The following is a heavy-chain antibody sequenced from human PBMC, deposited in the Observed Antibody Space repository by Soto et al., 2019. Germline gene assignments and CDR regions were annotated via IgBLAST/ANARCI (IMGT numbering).Heavy chain of an antibody. D-gene: IGHD3-10*01. V-gene: IGHV4-4*02. CDR2: IYHSGST. CDR1: GASISSSNW. CDR3: AKYMVRGESGMDV. J-gene: IGHJ6*02. Sequence: KSSETLSLTCAVSGASISSSNWWSWVRQPPGKGLEWIGDIYHSGSTNYNPSLKSRVTISVDKSKNQFSLKLNSVTAADTAVYYCAKYMVRGESGMDVWGQGTTVTVSS.